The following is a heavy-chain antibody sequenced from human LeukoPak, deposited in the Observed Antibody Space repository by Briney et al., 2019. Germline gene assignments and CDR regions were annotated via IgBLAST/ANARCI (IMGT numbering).Heavy chain of an antibody. CDR3: ARRSYCGGDCYGSDAFDI. V-gene: IGHV3-21*01. D-gene: IGHD2-21*02. Sequence: PGGSLRLSCAASGFSFRHYGMNWVRQAPGKGLEWVSSISSSSTYLDYADSLKGRFTISRDSAKNSLYLQMNSLRAEDTAVYYCARRSYCGGDCYGSDAFDIWGQGTMVTVSS. CDR2: ISSSSTYL. CDR1: GFSFRHYG. J-gene: IGHJ3*02.